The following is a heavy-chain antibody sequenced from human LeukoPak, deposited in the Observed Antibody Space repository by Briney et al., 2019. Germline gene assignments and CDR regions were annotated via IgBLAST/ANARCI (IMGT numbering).Heavy chain of an antibody. J-gene: IGHJ4*02. V-gene: IGHV3-33*06. CDR1: GFTFSSYG. D-gene: IGHD4-11*01. CDR2: IWYDGSNK. Sequence: PGRSLRLSCAASGFTFSSYGMHWVRQAPGKGLEWVAVIWYDGSNKYYADSVKGRFTISRDNSKNTLYLQMNSLRAEDTAVYYCAKGDYSNYVRSYFDYWGQGTLVTVSS. CDR3: AKGDYSNYVRSYFDY.